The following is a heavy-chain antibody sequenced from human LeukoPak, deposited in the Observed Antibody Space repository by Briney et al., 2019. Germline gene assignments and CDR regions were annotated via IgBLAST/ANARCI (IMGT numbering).Heavy chain of an antibody. Sequence: GGSLRLSCATSGFTFSDHYMDWVRQAPGKGLEWVARTRTKAKDYTTEYAASVKGRFTVSRDESMHSLYLQMNSLKTEDTAMYYCARGPTVTFNYHYGTDVWGQGTTVTVSS. V-gene: IGHV3-72*01. D-gene: IGHD4-17*01. CDR1: GFTFSDHY. CDR2: TRTKAKDYTT. CDR3: ARGPTVTFNYHYGTDV. J-gene: IGHJ6*02.